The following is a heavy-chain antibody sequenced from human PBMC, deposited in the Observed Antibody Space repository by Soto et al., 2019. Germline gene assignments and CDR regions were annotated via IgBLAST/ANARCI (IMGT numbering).Heavy chain of an antibody. Sequence: PSETLSLTCTVSGGSVSSGSYYWSWIRQPPGKGLEWIGYIYYSGSTNHNPSLKSRVTISVDTSKNQFSLKLSSVTAADTAVYYCARVTDCSSTSCYESWLDPWGQGTLVTVSS. V-gene: IGHV4-61*01. CDR1: GGSVSSGSYY. J-gene: IGHJ5*02. CDR2: IYYSGST. CDR3: ARVTDCSSTSCYESWLDP. D-gene: IGHD2-2*01.